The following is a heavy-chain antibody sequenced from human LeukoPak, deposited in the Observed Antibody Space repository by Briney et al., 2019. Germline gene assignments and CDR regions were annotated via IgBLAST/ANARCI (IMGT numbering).Heavy chain of an antibody. J-gene: IGHJ4*02. CDR3: ARTAKYYYGSETYYFFDY. CDR2: VHYSGST. CDR1: GGSISSYY. V-gene: IGHV4-59*01. D-gene: IGHD3-10*01. Sequence: SETLSLTCTVSGGSISSYYWSWIRQPPGKGLEWIGFVHYSGSTHYNSSLKSRVTISLDTSQNQFSLKLTSVTPADTAVYYCARTAKYYYGSETYYFFDYWGQGTLVTVSS.